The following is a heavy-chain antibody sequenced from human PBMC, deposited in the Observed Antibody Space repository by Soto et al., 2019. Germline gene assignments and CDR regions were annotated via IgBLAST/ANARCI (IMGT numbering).Heavy chain of an antibody. CDR1: GFTFSSYE. CDR2: ISSSGSAI. J-gene: IGHJ5*02. CDR3: ARGVSSSWYLNWFDP. D-gene: IGHD6-13*01. Sequence: GGSLRLSCAASGFTFSSYEMNWVRQSPGKGLEWVSYISSSGSAIYYADSVKGRFTISRDNAKNSLYLQMNSLRAEDTAVYYCARGVSSSWYLNWFDPWGQGTLVTVSS. V-gene: IGHV3-48*03.